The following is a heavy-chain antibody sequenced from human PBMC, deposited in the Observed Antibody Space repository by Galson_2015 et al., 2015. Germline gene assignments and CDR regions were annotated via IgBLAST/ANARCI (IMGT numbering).Heavy chain of an antibody. J-gene: IGHJ4*02. D-gene: IGHD1-26*01. CDR3: ARAVVWELRLDYYFDY. Sequence: SVKVSCKASGGTFSSYAISWVRQAPGQGLEWMGGIIPIFGTANYAQKFQGRVTITADESTSTAYMELSSLRSEDTAVYYCARAVVWELRLDYYFDYWGQGTLVTVSS. CDR2: IIPIFGTA. V-gene: IGHV1-69*13. CDR1: GGTFSSYA.